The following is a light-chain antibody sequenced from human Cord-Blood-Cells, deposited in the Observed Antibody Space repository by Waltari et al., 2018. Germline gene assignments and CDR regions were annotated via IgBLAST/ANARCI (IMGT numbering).Light chain of an antibody. CDR1: SSDVGGYNY. CDR3: SSYTSSSTLV. Sequence: QSALTQPASVSGSPGQSITISCTGTSSDVGGYNYVFWYQQHPGKAPKLMIYDVSNRPSGVSNLCSGSKSGNTTSLTISGLQAEDEADYYCSSYTSSSTLVFGGGTKLTVL. CDR2: DVS. J-gene: IGLJ3*02. V-gene: IGLV2-14*03.